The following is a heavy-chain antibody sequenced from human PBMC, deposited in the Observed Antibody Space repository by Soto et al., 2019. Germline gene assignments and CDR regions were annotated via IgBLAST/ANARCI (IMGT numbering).Heavy chain of an antibody. CDR1: GYTFASHY. Sequence: ASVKVSWKASGYTFASHYIHWVRQAPGQGLEWMGIINPSSGTATYTQKFQGRVIMTTDTSTNSVFMEMNTLKTDDTAVYYCARARWGPPDYWGQ. J-gene: IGHJ4*01. CDR2: INPSSGTA. CDR3: ARARWGPPDY. V-gene: IGHV1-46*01. D-gene: IGHD2-21*02.